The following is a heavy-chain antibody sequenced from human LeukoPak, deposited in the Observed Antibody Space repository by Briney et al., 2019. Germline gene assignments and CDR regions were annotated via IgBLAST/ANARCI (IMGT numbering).Heavy chain of an antibody. CDR1: GFTFTTYW. J-gene: IGHJ4*02. V-gene: IGHV3-74*01. CDR2: INRDGSTP. Sequence: GGSLRLSRAASGFTFTTYWMHWVRQAPGKGLVWVSGINRDGSTPIYADSVKGRFTISRDNANNTLYLQMNSLRAEDTAVYYCARDFYTGHYWGRGTLVTVSS. CDR3: ARDFYTGHY. D-gene: IGHD3-16*01.